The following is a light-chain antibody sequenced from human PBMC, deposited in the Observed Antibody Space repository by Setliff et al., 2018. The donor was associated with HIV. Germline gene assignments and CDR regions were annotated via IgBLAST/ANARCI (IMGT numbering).Light chain of an antibody. J-gene: IGLJ1*01. V-gene: IGLV2-14*03. CDR3: SSYTSTTPLYV. CDR2: DVS. Sequence: QSALTQPASVSGTPGQSITISCTGTSSDVGTYNFVSWYQQHPGKAPKLMISDVSNRPSGVSNRFSGSKSGNTASLTISGLQAEDEADYYCSSYTSTTPLYVCGTGTKVTV. CDR1: SSDVGTYNF.